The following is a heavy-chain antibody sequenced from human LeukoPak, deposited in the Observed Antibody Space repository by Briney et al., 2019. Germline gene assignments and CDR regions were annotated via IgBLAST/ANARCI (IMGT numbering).Heavy chain of an antibody. CDR1: GGSISSYY. Sequence: KPSETLSLTCTVSGGSISSYYWSWIRQPPGKGLEGIGYIYYSGSTNYNPSLKSRVTISVDTSKNQFSLKLSSVTAADTAVYYCARDGGSLYYYGMDVWGQGTTVTVSS. J-gene: IGHJ6*02. CDR3: ARDGGSLYYYGMDV. V-gene: IGHV4-59*01. CDR2: IYYSGST. D-gene: IGHD1-14*01.